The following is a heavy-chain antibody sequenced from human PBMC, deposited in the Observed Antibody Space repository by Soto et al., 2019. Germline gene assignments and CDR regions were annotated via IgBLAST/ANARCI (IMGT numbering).Heavy chain of an antibody. Sequence: ASVKVSCKASGYTFTSYDINWVRQATGQGLEWMGWMNPNSGNTGYAQKFQGRVTITADKSTSTAYMELSSLRSEDTAVYYCARGLVVPAGIRYYYYGMDVWGQGTTGTVSS. J-gene: IGHJ6*02. V-gene: IGHV1-8*01. CDR2: MNPNSGNT. D-gene: IGHD2-2*01. CDR3: ARGLVVPAGIRYYYYGMDV. CDR1: GYTFTSYD.